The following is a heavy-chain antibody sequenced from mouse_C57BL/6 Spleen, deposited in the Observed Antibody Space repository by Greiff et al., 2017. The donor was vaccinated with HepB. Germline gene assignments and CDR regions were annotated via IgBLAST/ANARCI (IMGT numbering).Heavy chain of an antibody. J-gene: IGHJ3*01. D-gene: IGHD1-1*01. CDR3: ARDSDGSSSFAY. CDR2: ISDGGSYT. V-gene: IGHV5-4*01. CDR1: GFTFSSYA. Sequence: EVQVVESGGGLVKPGGSLKLSCAASGFTFSSYAMSWVRQTPEKRLEWVATISDGGSYTYYPDNVKGRFTISRDNAKNNLYLQMSHLKSEDTAMYYCARDSDGSSSFAYWGQGTLVTVSA.